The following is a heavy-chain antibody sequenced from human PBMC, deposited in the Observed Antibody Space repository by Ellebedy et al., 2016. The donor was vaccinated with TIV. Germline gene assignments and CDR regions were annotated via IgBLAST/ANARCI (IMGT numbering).Heavy chain of an antibody. Sequence: AASVTVSCKASGYTFTNYALNWLRQAPGQGLEWMGWINTNTGQPTDAEGFTGRFVFSLDTSVSTTYLGISGLKAADTAIYYCAREGIFNWLDPWGQGSLVTVSS. D-gene: IGHD2/OR15-2a*01. CDR3: AREGIFNWLDP. CDR1: GYTFTNYA. CDR2: INTNTGQP. V-gene: IGHV7-4-1*02. J-gene: IGHJ5*02.